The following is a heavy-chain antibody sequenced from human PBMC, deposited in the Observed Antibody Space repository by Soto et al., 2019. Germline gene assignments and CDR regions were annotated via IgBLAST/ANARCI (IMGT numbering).Heavy chain of an antibody. V-gene: IGHV4-39*01. CDR2: IFYSGST. D-gene: IGHD1-1*01. CDR1: SGSISSSNYY. J-gene: IGHJ4*02. CDR3: ASLSYEQLW. Sequence: SETLSLTCTVSSGSISSSNYYWGWIRQSPGKGLEWVGSIFYSGSTYYNPSFKSRVTISVDTSKNQFSLKLSSVTVADTAVYYCASLSYEQLWWGQGTLVTVSS.